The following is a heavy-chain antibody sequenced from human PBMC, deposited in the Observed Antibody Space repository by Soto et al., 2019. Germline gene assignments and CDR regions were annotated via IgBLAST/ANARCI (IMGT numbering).Heavy chain of an antibody. CDR2: IYYSGST. D-gene: IGHD3-3*01. CDR1: GGSISSYY. CDR3: ARDSMFDFWSGYYTRHYGMDV. V-gene: IGHV4-59*01. J-gene: IGHJ6*02. Sequence: SETLSLTCPVSGGSISSYYWSWIRQPPGKGLEWIGYIYYSGSTNYNPSLKSRVTISVDTSKNQFSLKLSSVTAADTAVYYCARDSMFDFWSGYYTRHYGMDVWGQGTTVTVSS.